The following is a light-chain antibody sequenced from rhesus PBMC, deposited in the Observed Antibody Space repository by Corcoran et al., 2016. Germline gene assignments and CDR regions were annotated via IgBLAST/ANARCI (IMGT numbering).Light chain of an antibody. Sequence: DIVMTQTPLSLAVTPGEPASISCRSSQSLLDSEDGDTYLDWYLQKPGQYPQLLIYEVFNRASGVTDRFSGSGSETDFTLKISRVEAEDVGVYYCMQGLEFPYSFGQGTKVEIK. J-gene: IGKJ2*01. CDR2: EVF. V-gene: IGKV2-104*02. CDR3: MQGLEFPYS. CDR1: QSLLDSEDGDTY.